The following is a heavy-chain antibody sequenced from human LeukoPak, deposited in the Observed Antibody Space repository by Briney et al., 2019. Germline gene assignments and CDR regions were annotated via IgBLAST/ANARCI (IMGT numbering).Heavy chain of an antibody. V-gene: IGHV4-59*08. D-gene: IGHD3-22*01. J-gene: IGHJ3*02. CDR3: ASGTNYYDSSGYYFHGYAFDI. Sequence: PSETLSLTCTVSGGSISSYYWSWIRQPPGKGLEWIGYIYYSGSTNYNPSLKSRVTISVDTSKNQFSLKLSSVTAADTAVYYFASGTNYYDSSGYYFHGYAFDIWGQGTMVTVSS. CDR2: IYYSGST. CDR1: GGSISSYY.